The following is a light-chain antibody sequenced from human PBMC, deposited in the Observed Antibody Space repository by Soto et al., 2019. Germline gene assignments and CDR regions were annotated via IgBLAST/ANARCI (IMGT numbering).Light chain of an antibody. CDR1: QSISSW. CDR3: QQYNSFSRS. CDR2: KAS. J-gene: IGKJ2*03. V-gene: IGKV1-5*03. Sequence: DIQMTQSPSTLSASEGDRVTISCRASQSISSWLAWYQQKPGKAPNLLIYKASSLGSGVPSRFSGSGSGTEFTLTISSLQPDDFATYYCQQYNSFSRSFGQGTKLEIK.